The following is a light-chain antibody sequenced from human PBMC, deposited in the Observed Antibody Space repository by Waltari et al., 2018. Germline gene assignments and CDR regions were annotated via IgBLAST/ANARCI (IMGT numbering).Light chain of an antibody. V-gene: IGLV4-69*01. CDR2: VYSNGVE. CDR1: SGQADYV. CDR3: QTWATGIVV. Sequence: VVTQSPSASASLGASVKLTCTLSSGQADYVIAWHQQQPQKSPKDLMKVYSNGVERKGDGIPDRFSGSSSGAERYLVISGLQSDDEADYYCQTWATGIVVFGGGTKLTVL. J-gene: IGLJ3*02.